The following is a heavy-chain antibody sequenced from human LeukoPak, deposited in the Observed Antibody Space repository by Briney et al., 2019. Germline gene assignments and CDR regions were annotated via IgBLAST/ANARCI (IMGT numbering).Heavy chain of an antibody. CDR3: ARMRFYDFWSGYYWFDP. Sequence: SVKVSCKASGGTFSSYAISWVRQAPGQGLEWMGGIIPIFGTANYAQKFQGRVTVTADESTSTAYMELSSLRSEDTAVYYCARMRFYDFWSGYYWFDPWGQGTLVTVSS. D-gene: IGHD3-3*01. CDR2: IIPIFGTA. J-gene: IGHJ5*02. V-gene: IGHV1-69*01. CDR1: GGTFSSYA.